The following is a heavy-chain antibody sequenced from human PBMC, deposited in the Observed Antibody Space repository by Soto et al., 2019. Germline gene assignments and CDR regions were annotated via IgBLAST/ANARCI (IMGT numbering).Heavy chain of an antibody. Sequence: GGSLRLSCAASGFTFSTYSMNWVRQAPGKGLEWVANISQAGSQKHYVDSVKGRFTISRDNAKNSVYLQMDSLRVEDTALYYCARDPWFHYYFDYWGQGTQVTVAS. D-gene: IGHD3-10*01. CDR1: GFTFSTYS. CDR2: ISQAGSQK. CDR3: ARDPWFHYYFDY. V-gene: IGHV3-7*01. J-gene: IGHJ4*02.